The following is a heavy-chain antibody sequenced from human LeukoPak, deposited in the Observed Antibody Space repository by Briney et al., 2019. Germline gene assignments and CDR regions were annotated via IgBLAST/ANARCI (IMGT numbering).Heavy chain of an antibody. CDR1: GYTFTSYA. V-gene: IGHV1-3*01. CDR3: GRGTDIEVVAY. CDR2: INAGNGNT. J-gene: IGHJ4*02. Sequence: ASVKVSCKASGYTFTSYAMHWVRQAPGQRLEWMGWINAGNGNTKYSQKFQGRVTITRDTSASTAYMELSSLRSDDTAVYYCGRGTDIEVVAYWGQGTLVTVSS. D-gene: IGHD5-12*01.